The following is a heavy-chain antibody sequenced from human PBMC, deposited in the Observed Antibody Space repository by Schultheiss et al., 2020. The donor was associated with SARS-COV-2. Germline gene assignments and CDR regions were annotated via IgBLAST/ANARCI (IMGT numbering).Heavy chain of an antibody. V-gene: IGHV4-59*10. D-gene: IGHD1-26*01. CDR2: IYTSGST. CDR1: GGSFSGYY. CDR3: ARIVDYYYYYYMDV. Sequence: GSLRLSCAVYGGSFSGYYWSWIRQPAGKGLEWIGRIYTSGSTNYNPSLKSRVTISVDTSKNQFSLKLSSVTAADTAVYYCARIVDYYYYYYMDVWGKGTTVTVSS. J-gene: IGHJ6*03.